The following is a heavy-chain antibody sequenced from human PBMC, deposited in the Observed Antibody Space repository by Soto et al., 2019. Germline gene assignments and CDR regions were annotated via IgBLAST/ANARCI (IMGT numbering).Heavy chain of an antibody. V-gene: IGHV3-23*01. CDR2: ISATGGST. Sequence: EVQLLESGGGLVQPGGSLRLSCAASGFTFGHYAMAWVRQAPGKGLEWVSAISATGGSTFYADSVKGRFTISRDNFKNPLYLQMNSPRAEDTAKYYCGKDSHTWGGGVYNWFDPWGQGTLVTVSS. J-gene: IGHJ5*02. CDR3: GKDSHTWGGGVYNWFDP. D-gene: IGHD3-16*01. CDR1: GFTFGHYA.